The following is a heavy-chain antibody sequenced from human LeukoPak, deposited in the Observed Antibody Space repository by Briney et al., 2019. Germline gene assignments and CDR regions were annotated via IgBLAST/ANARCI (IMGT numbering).Heavy chain of an antibody. J-gene: IGHJ4*02. CDR3: ASRDYFDY. CDR1: GLTFSTKS. V-gene: IGHV3-48*02. CDR2: IAADSGTT. Sequence: GGSLRLSCALSGLTFSTKSMNWVPHAPGKGLEWVSYIAADSGTTYYAVSVKGRLTISRDNAKNSLYLQMNSLRDEDTAVYYCASRDYFDYWGQGTLVTVSS.